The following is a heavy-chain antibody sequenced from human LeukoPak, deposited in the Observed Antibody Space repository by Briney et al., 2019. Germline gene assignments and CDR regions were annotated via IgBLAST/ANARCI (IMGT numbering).Heavy chain of an antibody. D-gene: IGHD6-13*01. V-gene: IGHV4-39*01. J-gene: IGHJ4*02. CDR3: ARYSSSWYVGNFDY. CDR1: GGSISSSSYY. CDR2: VYYSGST. Sequence: SETLSLTCTVSGGSISSSSYYWGWIRQPPGKGLEWIGSVYYSGSTYYNPSLKSRVTISVDSSKNQFTLKLSSVTAADTAVHYCARYSSSWYVGNFDYWGQGTLVTVSS.